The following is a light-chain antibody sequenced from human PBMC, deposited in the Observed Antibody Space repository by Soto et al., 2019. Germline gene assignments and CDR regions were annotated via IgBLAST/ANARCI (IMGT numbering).Light chain of an antibody. CDR2: SAF. V-gene: IGKV1-27*01. CDR3: QKYNSAPWT. Sequence: DIQMTQSPSSLSASVGDRVTITCRASQGIAKSLAWYQQKPGKAPKLLIYSAFTLQSGVPYRFSGSGSGTDFNLTISSLQPEDVATYYCQKYNSAPWTFGQGTKVEIK. J-gene: IGKJ1*01. CDR1: QGIAKS.